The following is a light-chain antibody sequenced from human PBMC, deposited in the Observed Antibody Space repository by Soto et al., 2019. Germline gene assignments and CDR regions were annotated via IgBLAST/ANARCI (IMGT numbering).Light chain of an antibody. CDR2: WAS. CDR1: QSVFYTSNNKNY. Sequence: DIVMTQSPDSLAVSLGERATINCKSSQSVFYTSNNKNYLAWYQQKPGQPPKLLIYWASTRESGVPDRFSGSGSGTDFTLTISSLQTEDVAVYYCLQYYSPPLVTFGQGTRLEIK. CDR3: LQYYSPPLVT. V-gene: IGKV4-1*01. J-gene: IGKJ5*01.